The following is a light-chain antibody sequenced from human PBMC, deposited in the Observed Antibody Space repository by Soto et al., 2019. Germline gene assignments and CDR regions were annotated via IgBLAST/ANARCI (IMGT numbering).Light chain of an antibody. CDR3: RHYNSYSET. J-gene: IGKJ1*01. V-gene: IGKV1-5*03. CDR1: QSISIW. Sequence: DIQMTQSPSTLSASVGDRVTITCRASQSISIWLAWYQQKPGKAPKLLIYKASSLESGVPSRFSGGGSGTEFTLTISSLQPDDFATYYCRHYNSYSETFVQGTKVEIK. CDR2: KAS.